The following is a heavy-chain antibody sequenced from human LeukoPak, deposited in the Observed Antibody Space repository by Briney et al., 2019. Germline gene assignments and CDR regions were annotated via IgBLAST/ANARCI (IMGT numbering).Heavy chain of an antibody. D-gene: IGHD3-22*01. CDR2: IYSGGST. J-gene: IGHJ6*02. CDR1: GFTVSSNY. Sequence: GGSLRLSCAASGFTVSSNYMSWVRQAPGKGPEWVSVIYSGGSTYYADSVKGRFTISRDNAKNSLYLQMNSLRAEDTAVYYCAREIGTMIRGGYYYYYVMDVWGQGTTVTVSS. V-gene: IGHV3-53*01. CDR3: AREIGTMIRGGYYYYYVMDV.